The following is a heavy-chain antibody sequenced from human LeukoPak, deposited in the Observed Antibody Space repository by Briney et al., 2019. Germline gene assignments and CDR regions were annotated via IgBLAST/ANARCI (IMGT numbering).Heavy chain of an antibody. CDR1: GFTFSSYA. J-gene: IGHJ1*01. CDR2: ISGSGGST. D-gene: IGHD3-22*01. V-gene: IGHV3-23*01. CDR3: SSRKDTMILFQH. Sequence: PGGSLRLSCAASGFTFSSYAVSWVRQAPGKGLEWVSAISGSGGSTYYADSVKGRFTISRDNSKNTLYLQMDSLRAEDTAVYYCSSRKDTMILFQHWGQGTLVTVSS.